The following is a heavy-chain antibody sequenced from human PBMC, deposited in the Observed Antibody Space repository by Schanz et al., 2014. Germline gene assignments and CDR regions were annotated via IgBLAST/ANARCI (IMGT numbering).Heavy chain of an antibody. J-gene: IGHJ4*02. V-gene: IGHV3-23*04. CDR3: AKDGVPSPWVCFGGYCYSGGADY. CDR2: ISGSGDHT. D-gene: IGHD2-21*02. CDR1: RFTFSSYT. Sequence: VQLVESGGGVVQPGRSLRLSCAASRFTFSSYTMHWVRQAPGKGLEWVSVISGSGDHTHYADSVKGRFTISRDTSGNTLYLQMNSLTGEDTAVYYCAKDGVPSPWVCFGGYCYSGGADYWGQGTLVTVSS.